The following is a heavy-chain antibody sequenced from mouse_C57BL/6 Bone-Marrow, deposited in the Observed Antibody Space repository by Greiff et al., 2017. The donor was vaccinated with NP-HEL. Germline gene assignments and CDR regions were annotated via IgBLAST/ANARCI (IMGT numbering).Heavy chain of an antibody. CDR3: SRRGLGGAGYY. V-gene: IGHV1-52*01. CDR2: IDPSDSET. J-gene: IGHJ2*01. Sequence: QVQLQQPGAELVRPGSSVKLSCKASGYTFTSYWMHWVKQRPIQGLEWIGNIDPSDSETHYNQKFKDKATLTVDKSSNPAYMQLSSRTSGDSAVDYCSRRGLGGAGYYWGQGTTLTVSS. CDR1: GYTFTSYW.